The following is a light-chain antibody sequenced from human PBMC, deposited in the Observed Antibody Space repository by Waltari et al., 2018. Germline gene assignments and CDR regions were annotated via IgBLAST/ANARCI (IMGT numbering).Light chain of an antibody. J-gene: IGKJ2*03. CDR1: HSIYNY. Sequence: DIQVTQSPSSLAASVGDRVTISCRTSHSIYNYLTLYQQKPGQAPQLLIFGASSLQNGVPSRFSGSGSGTDFTLTISGLQPEDFATYFCHQSYNPPQSFGQGTKLEIK. CDR2: GAS. CDR3: HQSYNPPQS. V-gene: IGKV1-39*01.